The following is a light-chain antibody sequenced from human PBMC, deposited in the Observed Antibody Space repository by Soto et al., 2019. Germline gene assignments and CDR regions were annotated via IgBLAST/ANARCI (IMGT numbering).Light chain of an antibody. CDR2: EVN. V-gene: IGLV2-8*01. CDR1: SSDVGGYDY. J-gene: IGLJ2*01. CDR3: SSYAGSNNVI. Sequence: QSALTQPPSASGSPGQSVTISCTGTSSDVGGYDYVSWYQQHPGKAPKLIIYEVNKRPSGVPDRFSGSKSGNTASLTVTGLQAEDEAYYYCSSYAGSNNVIFGGGTKVTVL.